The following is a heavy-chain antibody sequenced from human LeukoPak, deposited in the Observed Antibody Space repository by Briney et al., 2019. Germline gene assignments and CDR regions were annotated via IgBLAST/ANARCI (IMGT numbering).Heavy chain of an antibody. V-gene: IGHV3-11*04. CDR1: GFTFSDYY. CDR3: ARKPGAVDY. D-gene: IGHD3-10*01. Sequence: GGSLRLSCAGSGFTFSDYYMSWIRQAPGKGLEWISYISSSGSTIYYADSAKGRFTISRDNAKNSLYLQMNNLRAEVTAVYYCARKPGAVDYWGQGTLVTVSS. J-gene: IGHJ4*02. CDR2: ISSSGSTI.